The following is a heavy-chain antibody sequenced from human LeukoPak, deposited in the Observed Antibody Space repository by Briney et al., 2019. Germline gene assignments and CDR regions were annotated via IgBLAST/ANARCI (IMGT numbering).Heavy chain of an antibody. CDR3: ATGGLLWFGESSDYYYYGMDV. J-gene: IGHJ6*02. CDR1: GYTLTELS. V-gene: IGHV1-24*01. D-gene: IGHD3-10*01. CDR2: FDPEDGET. Sequence: ASVKVFCKVSGYTLTELSMHWVRQAPGKGLEWMGGFDPEDGETIYAQKFQGRVTMTEDTSTDTAYMELSSLRSEDTAVYYCATGGLLWFGESSDYYYYGMDVWGQGTTVTVSS.